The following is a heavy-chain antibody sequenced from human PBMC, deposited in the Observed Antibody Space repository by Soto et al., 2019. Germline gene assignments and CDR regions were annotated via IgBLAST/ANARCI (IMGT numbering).Heavy chain of an antibody. Sequence: QVQLVESGGGLVKPGGSLRLSCAASGFTFSDHYMSWIRQAPGKGLEWVSYISSSGDIIYYADSVKGRYTISRDNAKNSLYLQMNSLRAEDTAVYYCARDLGYYDSSGYFDYWGQGTLVTVSS. V-gene: IGHV3-11*01. CDR2: ISSSGDII. D-gene: IGHD3-22*01. J-gene: IGHJ4*02. CDR3: ARDLGYYDSSGYFDY. CDR1: GFTFSDHY.